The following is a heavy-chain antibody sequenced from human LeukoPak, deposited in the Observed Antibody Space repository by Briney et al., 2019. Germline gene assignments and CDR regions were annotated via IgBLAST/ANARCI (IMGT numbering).Heavy chain of an antibody. CDR1: GGTFSSYA. V-gene: IGHV1-69*05. D-gene: IGHD3-10*01. J-gene: IGHJ6*03. CDR3: AGCLSVPDYYGSGSQNYYYYYMDV. Sequence: GASVKVSCKASGGTFSSYAISWVRQAPGQGLEWMGGIIPIFGTANYAQKFQGRVTITTDESTSTAYMELSSLRSEDTAVYYCAGCLSVPDYYGSGSQNYYYYYMDVWGKGTTVTVSS. CDR2: IIPIFGTA.